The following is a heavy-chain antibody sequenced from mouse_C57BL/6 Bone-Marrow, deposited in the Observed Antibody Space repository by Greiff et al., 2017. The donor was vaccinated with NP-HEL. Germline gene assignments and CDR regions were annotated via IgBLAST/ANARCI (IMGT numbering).Heavy chain of an antibody. J-gene: IGHJ3*01. CDR2: IDPNSGGT. V-gene: IGHV1-72*01. D-gene: IGHD2-1*01. CDR3: AIWYPRFAY. CDR1: GYTFTSYW. Sequence: QQSCKASGYTFTSYWMHWGKQRPGRGLEWIGRIDPNSGGTKYNEKFKSKATLTVDKPSSTAYMQLSSLTSEDSAVYYCAIWYPRFAYWGQGTLVTVSA.